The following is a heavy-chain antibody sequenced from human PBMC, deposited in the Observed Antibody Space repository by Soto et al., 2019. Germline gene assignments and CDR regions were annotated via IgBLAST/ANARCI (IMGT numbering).Heavy chain of an antibody. Sequence: QVQLVQSGAEVKKPGASVKVSCKASGYTFTSYGISWVRQAPGQGLEWMGWISAYNGNTNYAQKLQGRVTETKDTSTSTAYMDLRSLRSDDTAVYYCARDREEILTANNWFDPWGQGTLVTVSS. J-gene: IGHJ5*02. V-gene: IGHV1-18*01. D-gene: IGHD3-9*01. CDR1: GYTFTSYG. CDR3: ARDREEILTANNWFDP. CDR2: ISAYNGNT.